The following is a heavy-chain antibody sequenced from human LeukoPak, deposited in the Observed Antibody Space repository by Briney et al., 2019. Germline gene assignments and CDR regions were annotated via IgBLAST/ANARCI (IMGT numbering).Heavy chain of an antibody. CDR1: GFRHSTFW. CDR2: TKGDDSEK. V-gene: IGHV3-7*01. CDR3: ARSGYSYALYH. D-gene: IGHD5-18*01. Sequence: GGPLRLSCAVSGFRHSTFWMRWVRQAPGKGLEGVANTKGDDSEKYYVDSVQGRFTISRDNTKNSLYLHMNSLRAEAAALYYCARSGYSYALYHWGRGSLVVVSS. J-gene: IGHJ2*01.